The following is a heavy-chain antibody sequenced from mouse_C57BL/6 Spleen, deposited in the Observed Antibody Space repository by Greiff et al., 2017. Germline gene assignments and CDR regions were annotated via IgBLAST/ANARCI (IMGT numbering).Heavy chain of an antibody. CDR2: IDPENGDT. V-gene: IGHV14-4*01. J-gene: IGHJ1*03. CDR1: GFNIKDDY. D-gene: IGHD2-1*01. Sequence: VQLQQSGAELVRPGASVKLSCTASGFNIKDDYMHWVKQRPEQGLEWIGWIDPENGDTEYASKLQGKATITADTSSNTAYLQLSSLTSEDTAVYYCTTPYGNYGWYFDVWGTGTTVTVSS. CDR3: TTPYGNYGWYFDV.